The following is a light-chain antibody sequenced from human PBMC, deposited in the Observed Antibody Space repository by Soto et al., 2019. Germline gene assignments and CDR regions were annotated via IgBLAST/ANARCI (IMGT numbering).Light chain of an antibody. CDR3: QSYDSSLSVYVV. J-gene: IGLJ2*01. CDR2: GNS. Sequence: QSVLTQPHSVSGAPGQRVTLSCTGSSSNIGAGYDVHWYQQLPGTAPKLLIYGNSNRPSGVPDRFSGSKSGTSASLAITGLQAEDEADYYCQSYDSSLSVYVVFGGGTKLTVL. V-gene: IGLV1-40*01. CDR1: SSNIGAGYD.